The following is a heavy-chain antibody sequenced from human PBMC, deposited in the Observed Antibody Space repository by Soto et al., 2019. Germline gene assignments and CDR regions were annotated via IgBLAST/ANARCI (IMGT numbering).Heavy chain of an antibody. CDR1: GYISTRYW. D-gene: IGHD3-10*01. CDR3: ARRGGSGSYCMGGGPGDYYYYGMDV. CDR2: MYPSDSYP. V-gene: IGHV5-10-1*01. Sequence: GESLTLSCTRSGYISTRYWISWVRPLPGNWMEWMGRMYPSDSYPNYSPSFQGHGTISADRSISAACLQWGSLKAADTAVYDGARRGGSGSYCMGGGPGDYYYYGMDVWGQGTTVTVCS. J-gene: IGHJ6*02.